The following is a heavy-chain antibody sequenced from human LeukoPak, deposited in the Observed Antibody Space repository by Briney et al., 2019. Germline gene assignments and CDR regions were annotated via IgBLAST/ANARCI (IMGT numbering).Heavy chain of an antibody. J-gene: IGHJ3*02. CDR2: IYYSGST. Sequence: PSETLSLTCTVSGGSISSYYLSWIRQPPGKGLEWIGYIYYSGSTNYNPSLKSRVTISVDTSKNQFSLKLSSVTAADTAVYYCVRDRDYGDYAYAFDIWGQGTMVTVSS. V-gene: IGHV4-59*01. CDR1: GGSISSYY. D-gene: IGHD4-17*01. CDR3: VRDRDYGDYAYAFDI.